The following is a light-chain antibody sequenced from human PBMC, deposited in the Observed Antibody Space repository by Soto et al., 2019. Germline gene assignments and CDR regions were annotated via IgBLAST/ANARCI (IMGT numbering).Light chain of an antibody. CDR2: GAY. CDR1: QNINNN. J-gene: IGKJ4*01. CDR3: QQYNSWPPLT. V-gene: IGKV3-15*01. Sequence: EIVLAQSPGTLSLSPGERATLFCRASQNINNNLAWYQQKPGQAPRLLIYGAYTRATGIPATFSGSGSGTEFTLTINSLQSEDFAVYYCQQYNSWPPLTFGGGTKVDIK.